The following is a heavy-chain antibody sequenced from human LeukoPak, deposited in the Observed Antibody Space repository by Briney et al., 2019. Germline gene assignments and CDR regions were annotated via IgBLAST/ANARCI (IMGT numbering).Heavy chain of an antibody. J-gene: IGHJ4*02. D-gene: IGHD2-2*01. CDR1: GYTFTSYD. V-gene: IGHV1-8*03. Sequence: ASVKVSCKASGYTFTSYDINWVRQATGRGLEWMGWMNPNSGNTGYAQKFQGRVTITRNTSISTAYMELSSLRSEDTAVYYCARVYCSSTSCYHRGGDYWGQGTLVTVSS. CDR3: ARVYCSSTSCYHRGGDY. CDR2: MNPNSGNT.